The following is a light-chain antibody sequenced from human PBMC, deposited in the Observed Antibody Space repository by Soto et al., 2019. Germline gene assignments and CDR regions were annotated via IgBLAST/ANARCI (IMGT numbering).Light chain of an antibody. CDR1: SGHSSYA. CDR2: VNSDGSH. CDR3: QTWGTGIWV. Sequence: QPVLTQSPSASASLGASVKLTCTLSSGHSSYAIAWHQQQPEKGPRYLMNVNSDGSHSKGDGIPDRFSGSSSGAERYLTISSHQSEDEADYYCQTWGTGIWVFGGGTKLTVL. J-gene: IGLJ3*02. V-gene: IGLV4-69*01.